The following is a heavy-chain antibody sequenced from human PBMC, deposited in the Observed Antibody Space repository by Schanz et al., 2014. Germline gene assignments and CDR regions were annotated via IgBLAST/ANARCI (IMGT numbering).Heavy chain of an antibody. Sequence: VQLVESGGGLVKSGGSLRLSCAASGFIFSGYSMHWVRQAPGQGLEKVAVTSTDGTKTYYAASVRGRFTISRDNSKNTVYRQRNSVRAEDTGVYDCTRDRFALNIQKETLDHWGQGTLVSVSS. CDR2: TSTDGTKT. CDR1: GFIFSGYS. D-gene: IGHD2-21*01. V-gene: IGHV3-30*04. J-gene: IGHJ4*01. CDR3: TRDRFALNIQKETLDH.